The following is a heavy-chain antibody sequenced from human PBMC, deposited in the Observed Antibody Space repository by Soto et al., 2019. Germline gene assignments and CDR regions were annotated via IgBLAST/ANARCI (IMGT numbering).Heavy chain of an antibody. V-gene: IGHV1-3*01. D-gene: IGHD1-1*01. J-gene: IGHJ4*02. CDR3: AGHGVGTDHCDY. CDR1: GYTFTTYA. CDR2: INDGNGNT. Sequence: QVQLVQSGAEVKKPGASVKVSCKASGYTFTTYAMHWVRQAPGQSLEWMGWINDGNGNTKYSEKYQGRVTITRDTSASTAYMELSSLRSEDTAVYYCAGHGVGTDHCDYWGQGTLVAVSS.